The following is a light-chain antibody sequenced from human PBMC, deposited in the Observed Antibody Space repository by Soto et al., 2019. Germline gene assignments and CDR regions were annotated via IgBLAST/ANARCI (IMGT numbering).Light chain of an antibody. CDR1: QSFITW. CDR3: QQYNTYPLT. CDR2: KAS. Sequence: IQMTHSPSTLSASVEARVPITCRASQSFITWLAWYQQKPGKAPKLLTYKASSLEGGAPSRFGGSGSGTLFNITISSLHPDDFATYYCQQYNTYPLTFGGGTTVDIK. J-gene: IGKJ4*01. V-gene: IGKV1-5*03.